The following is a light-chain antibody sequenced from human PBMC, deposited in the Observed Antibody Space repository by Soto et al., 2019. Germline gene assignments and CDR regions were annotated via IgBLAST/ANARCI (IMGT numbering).Light chain of an antibody. J-gene: IGLJ2*01. Sequence: QSALTQPASVSGSPGQSITISCTGVSNDVGRHNLVSWYQQHPGKAPKVIIYEGSKRPSGVSNRFSGSRPGNTASLTISGLQAEDEAHYYCSSYAGSRTHVVFGGGTKVTVL. V-gene: IGLV2-23*01. CDR2: EGS. CDR1: SNDVGRHNL. CDR3: SSYAGSRTHVV.